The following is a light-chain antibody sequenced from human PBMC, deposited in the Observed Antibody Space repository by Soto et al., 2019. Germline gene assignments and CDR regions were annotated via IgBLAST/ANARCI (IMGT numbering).Light chain of an antibody. V-gene: IGLV2-14*01. J-gene: IGLJ1*01. Sequence: QSALTQPASVSGSPGQSITISCTGTSSDVGAYNYVSWYQQNPGKAPKLMIYDVTNRPSGVSNRFSGSKSGNTASLTISGLQAEDEADYYCSSSTTSTTYVFGTGTKLTVL. CDR1: SSDVGAYNY. CDR2: DVT. CDR3: SSSTTSTTYV.